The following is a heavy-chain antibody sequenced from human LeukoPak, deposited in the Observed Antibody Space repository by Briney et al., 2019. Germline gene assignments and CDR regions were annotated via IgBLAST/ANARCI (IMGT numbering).Heavy chain of an antibody. Sequence: GGSLRLSCAASGFTFSSYWMNWARQAPGKGLEWVASINHNGNVSYYVDSVKGRFTIPRDNAKNSLYLQMSNLRAEDTAVYFCARGGGLDVWGQGATVTVSS. CDR1: GFTFSSYW. CDR2: INHNGNVS. J-gene: IGHJ6*02. D-gene: IGHD3-16*01. V-gene: IGHV3-7*03. CDR3: ARGGGLDV.